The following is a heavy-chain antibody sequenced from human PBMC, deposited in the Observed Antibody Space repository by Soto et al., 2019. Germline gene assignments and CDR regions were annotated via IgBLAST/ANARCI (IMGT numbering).Heavy chain of an antibody. CDR2: IYDSGGT. D-gene: IGHD6-13*01. CDR1: GCTISSYY. J-gene: IGHJ5*02. Sequence: PSETLSLTCTVSGCTISSYYWSWIRQPPGKGLEWIGYIYDSGGTNYNPSLKSRRTISVNNTKNQTSLKLSTVPAADTAADYCARARSRWANWFDPWGQGTLVTVSS. CDR3: ARARSRWANWFDP. V-gene: IGHV4-59*01.